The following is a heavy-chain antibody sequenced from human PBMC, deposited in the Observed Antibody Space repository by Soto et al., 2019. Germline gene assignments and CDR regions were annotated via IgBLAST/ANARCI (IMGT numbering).Heavy chain of an antibody. V-gene: IGHV1-69*01. Sequence: QVQLVQSGAEVKKPGSSVKVSCKASGGTFSSYAISWVRQAPGQGLEWMGGIIPIFGTANYAQKFQGRVTITADESTSPAYMELRSPISEDTAVYYCARVRLHGGIHYYYYYGMDVWGQGTKVTVSS. CDR3: ARVRLHGGIHYYYYYGMDV. CDR2: IIPIFGTA. D-gene: IGHD2-15*01. J-gene: IGHJ6*02. CDR1: GGTFSSYA.